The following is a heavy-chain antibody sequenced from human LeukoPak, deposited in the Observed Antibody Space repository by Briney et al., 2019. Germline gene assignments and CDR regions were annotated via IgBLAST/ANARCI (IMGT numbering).Heavy chain of an antibody. J-gene: IGHJ5*02. D-gene: IGHD3-10*01. Sequence: GGSLRLSCAASGFTFSSYEMNWVRQAPGKGLEWVSYISSSGSTIYYADSVKGRFTISRDNAKNSLYLQMNSLRAEDTAVYYCAKDYVLLWFGELLTWFDPWGQGTLVTVSS. CDR1: GFTFSSYE. V-gene: IGHV3-48*03. CDR2: ISSSGSTI. CDR3: AKDYVLLWFGELLTWFDP.